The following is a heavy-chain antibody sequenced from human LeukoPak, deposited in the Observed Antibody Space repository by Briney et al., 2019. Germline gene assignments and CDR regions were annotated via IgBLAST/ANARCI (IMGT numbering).Heavy chain of an antibody. V-gene: IGHV3-33*01. CDR2: IWYDGSNK. CDR3: ARDNYYVWGFDY. Sequence: GGSLRLSCAASGFTFSSYGMHWVRQAPGKGLEWVAVIWYDGSNKYYADSVKGRFTISSDNSKNTLYLQMNSLRAEDTAVYYCARDNYYVWGFDYWGQGTLVTVSS. J-gene: IGHJ4*02. D-gene: IGHD3-10*02. CDR1: GFTFSSYG.